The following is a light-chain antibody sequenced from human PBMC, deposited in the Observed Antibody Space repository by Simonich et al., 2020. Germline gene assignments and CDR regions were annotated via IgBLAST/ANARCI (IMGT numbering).Light chain of an antibody. Sequence: QSALTQPASVSGSPGQSITISYTGTSSDVGSYNLVSCYQQHPGKAPKLMIYEGSKRPSGVSNRFSGSKSGNTASLTISGLQAEDEADYYCCSYAGSNPLFGGGTKLTVL. V-gene: IGLV2-23*01. CDR2: EGS. J-gene: IGLJ2*01. CDR1: SSDVGSYNL. CDR3: CSYAGSNPL.